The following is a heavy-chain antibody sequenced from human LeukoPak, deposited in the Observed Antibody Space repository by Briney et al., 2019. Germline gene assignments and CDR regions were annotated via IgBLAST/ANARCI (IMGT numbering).Heavy chain of an antibody. J-gene: IGHJ4*02. D-gene: IGHD3-9*01. CDR2: IIPIFGTA. Sequence: SVKVSCKASGGTFSSYAISWVRQAPGQGLEWMGGIIPIFGTANYAQKLQGRVTMTTDTSTSTAYMELRSLRSDDTAVYYCARDSPRHYDILTGYYWRFDYWGQGTLVTVSS. V-gene: IGHV1-69*05. CDR3: ARDSPRHYDILTGYYWRFDY. CDR1: GGTFSSYA.